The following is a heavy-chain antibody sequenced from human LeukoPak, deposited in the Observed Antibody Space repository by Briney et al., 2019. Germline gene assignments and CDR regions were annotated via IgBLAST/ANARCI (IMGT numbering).Heavy chain of an antibody. J-gene: IGHJ4*02. CDR3: ARLIYSGYDRDY. D-gene: IGHD5-12*01. CDR2: ISPNSGGT. V-gene: IGHV1-2*06. Sequence: GASVKVSCKASGYTFTGYYMHWVRQAPGQGLEWMGRISPNSGGTNYAQKFQGRVTMTRDTSISTAYMELSRLRSDDTAVYCCARLIYSGYDRDYWGQGTLVTVSS. CDR1: GYTFTGYY.